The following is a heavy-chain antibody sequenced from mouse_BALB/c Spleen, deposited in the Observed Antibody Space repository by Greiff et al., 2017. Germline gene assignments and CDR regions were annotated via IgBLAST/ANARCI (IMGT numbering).Heavy chain of an antibody. J-gene: IGHJ2*01. V-gene: IGHV1-9*01. Sequence: VQLKQSGAELMKPGASVKISCKATGYTFSSYWIEWVKQRPGHGLEWIGEILPGSGSTNYNEKFKGKATFTADTSSNTAYMQLSSLTSEDSAVYYCARSGYPYYFDYWGQGTTLTVSS. CDR3: ARSGYPYYFDY. CDR2: ILPGSGST. D-gene: IGHD2-2*01. CDR1: GYTFSSYW.